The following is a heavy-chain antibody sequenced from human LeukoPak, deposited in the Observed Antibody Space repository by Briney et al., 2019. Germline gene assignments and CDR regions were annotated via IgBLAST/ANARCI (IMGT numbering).Heavy chain of an antibody. CDR3: ARDGDYDFWSGPHNWFDP. D-gene: IGHD3-3*01. V-gene: IGHV1-69*05. CDR2: IIPIFGTA. Sequence: SVKVSCKASGGTFSSYAISWVRQAPGQGLEWMGGIIPIFGTANYAQKFQGRVTITTDESTNTAYMELSSLRSEDTAVYYCARDGDYDFWSGPHNWFDPRGQGTLVTVSS. CDR1: GGTFSSYA. J-gene: IGHJ5*02.